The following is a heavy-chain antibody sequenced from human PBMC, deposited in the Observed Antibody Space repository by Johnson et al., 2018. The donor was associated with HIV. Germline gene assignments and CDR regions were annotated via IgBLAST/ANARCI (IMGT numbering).Heavy chain of an antibody. J-gene: IGHJ3*02. V-gene: IGHV3-9*01. Sequence: VQLVESGGGLVQPGRSLRLSCAASGFTFEDYGMNWVRHAPGKGLEWVSGISWNSGSIGYADSVKGRFTTSRDNAKNSLYLQMNSRRAEDTALYYCAVSVLTGRRPDDAFDIWGQGTMVTVSS. D-gene: IGHD3-9*01. CDR1: GFTFEDYG. CDR2: ISWNSGSI. CDR3: AVSVLTGRRPDDAFDI.